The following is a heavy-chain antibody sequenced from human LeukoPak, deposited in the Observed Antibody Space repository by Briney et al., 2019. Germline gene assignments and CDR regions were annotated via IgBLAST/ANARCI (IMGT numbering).Heavy chain of an antibody. V-gene: IGHV3-66*01. CDR3: ARSDSSGYLAFDY. CDR1: GFTDNTNH. J-gene: IGHJ4*02. Sequence: GGSLRLSCAASGFTDNTNHMSWVRQAPGKGLEWVSIINNGDTTYYADSVKGRFTISRDSSKNTLYLQMNSLRAEDTAVYYCARSDSSGYLAFDYWGQGTLVTVSS. D-gene: IGHD3-22*01. CDR2: INNGDTT.